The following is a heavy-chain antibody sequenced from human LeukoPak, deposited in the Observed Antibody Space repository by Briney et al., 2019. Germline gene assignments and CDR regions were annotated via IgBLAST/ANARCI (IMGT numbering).Heavy chain of an antibody. J-gene: IGHJ3*02. V-gene: IGHV4-30-2*01. D-gene: IGHD5-18*01. CDR3: ARAHSYQDHTDAFDI. CDR2: IYHSGST. Sequence: SQTLSLTCAVSGGSISSGGYSWSWIRQRPGKGLEWIGYIYHSGSTYYNPSLKSRVTISVDRSKNQFSLKLSSVTAADTAVYYCARAHSYQDHTDAFDIWGQGTMVTVSS. CDR1: GGSISSGGYS.